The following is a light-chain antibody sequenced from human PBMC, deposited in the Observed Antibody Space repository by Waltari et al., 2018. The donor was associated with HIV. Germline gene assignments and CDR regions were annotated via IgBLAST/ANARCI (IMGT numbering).Light chain of an antibody. CDR3: CSFAGSYIV. CDR2: DVR. CDR1: SSDVGAYNR. J-gene: IGLJ1*01. Sequence: QSALTQPRSVSGSPGQSVTIPCPGTSSDVGAYNRVSWYQQHPGKAPKVVIYDVRERPAGVPDRFSGSKSANTASLTISGLQADDEADYHCCSFAGSYIVFGTGTKVTVL. V-gene: IGLV2-11*01.